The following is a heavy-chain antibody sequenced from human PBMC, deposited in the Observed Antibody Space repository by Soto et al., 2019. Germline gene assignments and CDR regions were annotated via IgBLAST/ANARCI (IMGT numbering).Heavy chain of an antibody. D-gene: IGHD6-6*01. V-gene: IGHV3-7*01. CDR3: ARAKYSSSYYYYGMDL. CDR1: GFTFSSYW. J-gene: IGHJ6*02. Sequence: EVQLVESGGGLVQPGGSLRLSCAASGFTFSSYWMSWVRQAPGKGLEWVANIKQDGSEKYYVDSVKGRFTISRDNAKNSLYLQMNSLRAEDTAVYYCARAKYSSSYYYYGMDLWGQGTTVTVSS. CDR2: IKQDGSEK.